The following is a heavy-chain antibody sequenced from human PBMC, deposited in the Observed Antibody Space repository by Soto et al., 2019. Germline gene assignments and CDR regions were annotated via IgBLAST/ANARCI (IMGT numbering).Heavy chain of an antibody. Sequence: SQTLSLTCAISGDSVSSNSAAWNWIRQSPSRGLEWLGRTYYRSKWYNDYAVSVKSRITINPDTSKNQFSLQLNSVTPEDTAVYYCARTGYSSSWYGGTGAFDIWGQGTMVTVSS. CDR1: GDSVSSNSAA. CDR2: TYYRSKWYN. D-gene: IGHD6-13*01. V-gene: IGHV6-1*01. CDR3: ARTGYSSSWYGGTGAFDI. J-gene: IGHJ3*02.